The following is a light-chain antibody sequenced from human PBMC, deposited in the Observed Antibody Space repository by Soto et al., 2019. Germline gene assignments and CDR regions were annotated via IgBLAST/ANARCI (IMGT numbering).Light chain of an antibody. V-gene: IGLV1-44*01. CDR1: SSNIGSNT. CDR3: AAWDDSLNGLV. J-gene: IGLJ1*01. Sequence: QSVLTQPPSASGTPGQRVTISCSGSSSNIGSNTVNWYQQLPGTAPKLLIYNNNQRPSGVPDRFSGSKSGTSASLAISGLKFEDEADYYCAAWDDSLNGLVFGTGTKAPVL. CDR2: NNN.